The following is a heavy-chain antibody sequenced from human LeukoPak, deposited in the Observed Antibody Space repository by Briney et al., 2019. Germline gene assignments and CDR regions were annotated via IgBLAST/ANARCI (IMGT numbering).Heavy chain of an antibody. D-gene: IGHD2-2*02. CDR3: AKDACTSHCYTYYFDY. V-gene: IGHV3-43D*03. Sequence: GGSLRLSCAASGFTFDDYATHWVRQAPGKGLEWVSLISWDGGSTYYADSVKGRFTISRDNSKNSLYLQMNSLRAEDTALYYCAKDACTSHCYTYYFDYWGQGTLVTVSS. J-gene: IGHJ4*02. CDR2: ISWDGGST. CDR1: GFTFDDYA.